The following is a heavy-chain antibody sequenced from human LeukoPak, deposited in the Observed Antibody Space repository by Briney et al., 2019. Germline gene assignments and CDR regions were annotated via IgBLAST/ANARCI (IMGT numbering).Heavy chain of an antibody. CDR3: AELGITMIGGV. V-gene: IGHV3-23*01. D-gene: IGHD3-10*02. Sequence: GGSLRLSCGASGFTFSSYGMSWVRQAPGKGLEWVSTVTGSGGSTYYADSVKGRFTISRDNAKNSLYLQMNSLRAEDTAVYYCAELGITMIGGVWGKGTTVTISS. J-gene: IGHJ6*04. CDR2: VTGSGGST. CDR1: GFTFSSYG.